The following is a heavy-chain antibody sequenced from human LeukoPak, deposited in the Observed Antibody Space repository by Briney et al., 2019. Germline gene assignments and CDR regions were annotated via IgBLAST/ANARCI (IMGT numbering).Heavy chain of an antibody. CDR3: AAQPNYSYGAEIDY. D-gene: IGHD5-18*01. CDR2: IIPIFGTA. Sequence: ASVKVSCKASGGTFSSYAISWVRQAPGQGLEWMGGIIPIFGTANYAQKFQERVTITRDMSTSTAYMELSSLRSEDTAVYYCAAQPNYSYGAEIDYWGQGTLVTVSS. J-gene: IGHJ4*02. CDR1: GGTFSSYA. V-gene: IGHV1-69*05.